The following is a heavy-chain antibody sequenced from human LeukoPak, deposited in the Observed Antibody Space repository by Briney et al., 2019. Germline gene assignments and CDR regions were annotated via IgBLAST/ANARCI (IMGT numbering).Heavy chain of an antibody. J-gene: IGHJ4*02. D-gene: IGHD1-26*01. CDR1: GGTFSSYA. CDR2: IIPIFGTA. V-gene: IGHV1-69*05. Sequence: SVKVSCKASGGTFSSYAISWVRQAPGQGLEWMGRIIPIFGTANYAQKFQGRVTITTEESASTAYMELSSLRSEDTAVYYCARDPNSGSYYFDYWGQGTLVTVSS. CDR3: ARDPNSGSYYFDY.